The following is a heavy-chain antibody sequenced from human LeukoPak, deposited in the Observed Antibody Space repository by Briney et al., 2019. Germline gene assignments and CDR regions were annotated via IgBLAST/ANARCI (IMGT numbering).Heavy chain of an antibody. CDR1: GGSMSSYY. Sequence: PSETLSLTCTVSGGSMSSYYWRWIRQPPGKGLEWIGYIYYSGSTNYNPSLKSRVTISVDTSKNQFSLKLSSVTAADTAVYYCARSEAGIDPWGQGTLVTVSS. CDR3: ARSEAGIDP. D-gene: IGHD6-13*01. CDR2: IYYSGST. J-gene: IGHJ5*02. V-gene: IGHV4-59*01.